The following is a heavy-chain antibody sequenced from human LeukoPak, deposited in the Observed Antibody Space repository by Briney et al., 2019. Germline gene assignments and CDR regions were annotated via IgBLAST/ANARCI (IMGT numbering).Heavy chain of an antibody. CDR2: ISSSSSYI. CDR3: ARDQESGVQLWLEDY. CDR1: GFTFSSYS. D-gene: IGHD5-18*01. J-gene: IGHJ4*02. Sequence: GGSLRLSCAASGFTFSSYSMNWVRQAPGKGLVWVSSISSSSSYIYYADSVKGRFTISRDNAKNSLYLQMNSLRAEDTAVYYCARDQESGVQLWLEDYWGQGTLVTVSS. V-gene: IGHV3-21*01.